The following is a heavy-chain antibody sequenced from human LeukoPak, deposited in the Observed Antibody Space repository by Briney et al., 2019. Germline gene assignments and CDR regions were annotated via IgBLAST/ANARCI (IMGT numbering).Heavy chain of an antibody. CDR3: AKGRGVAVAGTFDY. J-gene: IGHJ4*02. V-gene: IGHV3-9*03. D-gene: IGHD6-19*01. CDR2: ISWNSGSI. CDR1: GFTFDDYA. Sequence: GRSLRLSCAASGFTFDDYAMHWVRQAPGKGLEWVSGISWNSGSIGYADSVKGRFTISRDNAKNFLYLQMNSLRAEDMALYYCAKGRGVAVAGTFDYWAQGTLVTVSS.